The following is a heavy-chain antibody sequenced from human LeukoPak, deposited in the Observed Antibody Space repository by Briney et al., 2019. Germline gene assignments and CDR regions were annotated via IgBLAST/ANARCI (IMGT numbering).Heavy chain of an antibody. D-gene: IGHD6-13*01. CDR2: ISRNSGSI. CDR3: AKEMAAAGTNGYDYYYGMDG. CDR1: GFTFDDYA. V-gene: IGHV3-9*01. J-gene: IGHJ6*01. Sequence: GRSLRLSCAASGFTFDDYAMHWVRQAPGKGLEWVSGISRNSGSIGYADSVKGRFTISRANAKNSQLQQMSSLRAEDAALYYCAKEMAAAGTNGYDYYYGMDGWGQGTTVTLSS.